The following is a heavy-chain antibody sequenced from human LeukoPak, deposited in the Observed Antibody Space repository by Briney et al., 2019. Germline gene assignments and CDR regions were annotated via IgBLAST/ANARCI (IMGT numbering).Heavy chain of an antibody. CDR1: GGSISSGSYY. Sequence: SETLSLTCTVSGGSISSGSYYWSWIRQPAGKGLEWIGRIYTSGITNYNPSLKSRVTISVDTSKNQFSLKLSSVTAADTAVYYCASRMTPLGGFYYYYMDVWGKGTTVTVSS. V-gene: IGHV4-61*02. J-gene: IGHJ6*03. CDR3: ASRMTPLGGFYYYYMDV. D-gene: IGHD2-15*01. CDR2: IYTSGIT.